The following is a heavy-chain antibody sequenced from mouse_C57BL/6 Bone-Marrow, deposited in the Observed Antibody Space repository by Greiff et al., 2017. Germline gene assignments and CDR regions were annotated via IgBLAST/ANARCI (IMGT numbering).Heavy chain of an antibody. CDR3: ESSTVVDPMDY. CDR1: GFTFSSYA. J-gene: IGHJ4*01. D-gene: IGHD1-1*01. CDR2: ISHGGSYT. V-gene: IGHV5-4*03. Sequence: EVKLQQSGGGLVKPGGSLKLSCAASGFTFSSYAMSWVRQTPVKRLEWVATISHGGSYTYYPDNVKGRFTISRDTANNNLYLQMSHLTSEDTAIYYCESSTVVDPMDYWGQGTSVTVSS.